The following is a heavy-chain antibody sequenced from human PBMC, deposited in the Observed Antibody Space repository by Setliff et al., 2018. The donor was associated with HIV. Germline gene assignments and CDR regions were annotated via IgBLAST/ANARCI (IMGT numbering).Heavy chain of an antibody. V-gene: IGHV1-2*02. D-gene: IGHD1-20*01. CDR1: GYTFTGYY. CDR3: ATTRGITERALEF. J-gene: IGHJ4*01. Sequence: ASVKVSCKASGYTFTGYYIHWVRQAPGQGLEWMGWINPNTGGTDSAQNFQGRVSLTRDASTNTAYLELSSLTSDDTAFYYCATTRGITERALEFWGQGALVTVSS. CDR2: INPNTGGT.